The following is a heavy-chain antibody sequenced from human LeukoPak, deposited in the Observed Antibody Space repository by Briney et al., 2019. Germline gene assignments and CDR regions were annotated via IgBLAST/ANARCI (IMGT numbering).Heavy chain of an antibody. Sequence: GGSLRLSCAASGFTFDDYGMSWVRQAPGKGLEWVSGINWNGGSTGYADSVKGRFTISRDNAKNSLYLQMNSLRAEDTAAYYCASWRWLQSDVDYWGQGTLVTVSS. D-gene: IGHD5-24*01. CDR3: ASWRWLQSDVDY. J-gene: IGHJ4*02. CDR2: INWNGGST. V-gene: IGHV3-20*04. CDR1: GFTFDDYG.